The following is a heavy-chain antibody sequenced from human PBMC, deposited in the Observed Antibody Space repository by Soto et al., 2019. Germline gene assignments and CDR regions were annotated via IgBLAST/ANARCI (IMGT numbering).Heavy chain of an antibody. J-gene: IGHJ5*02. D-gene: IGHD3-10*01. Sequence: EVQLLESGGGLVQPGGSLRLSCVASGFTFSSYAMSWVXQAXXXGLEWVSAISGSGGSTYYADSVKGRFTISRDNXXXXXXXXXXXXXXXXXXXXXCANXPXXXXTMVRGEYQTWGQGTLVTVSS. CDR3: ANXPXXXXTMVRGEYQT. V-gene: IGHV3-23*01. CDR1: GFTFSSYA. CDR2: ISGSGGST.